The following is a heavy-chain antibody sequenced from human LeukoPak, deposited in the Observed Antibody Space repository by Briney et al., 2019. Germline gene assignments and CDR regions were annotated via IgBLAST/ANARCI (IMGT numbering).Heavy chain of an antibody. CDR2: INHSGTT. V-gene: IGHV4-34*01. CDR1: GGSFSGYY. J-gene: IGHJ3*01. D-gene: IGHD4-23*01. Sequence: SETLSLTCGVYGGSFSGYYWNWIRQPPGKGLEWIGEINHSGTTKYNPSLKSRVTISVDTSNNQFSLKLSSVTAADTAVYYCAMVTTVITRAFDAWGRGTVVTVSS. CDR3: AMVTTVITRAFDA.